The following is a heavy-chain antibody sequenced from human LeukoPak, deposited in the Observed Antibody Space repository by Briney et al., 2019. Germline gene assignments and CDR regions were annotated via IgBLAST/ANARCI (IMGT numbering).Heavy chain of an antibody. D-gene: IGHD5-18*01. CDR1: GGTFSSYA. V-gene: IGHV1-2*02. CDR2: IIPSSGGT. CDR3: AGRPDTSMVAIFDY. J-gene: IGHJ4*02. Sequence: GASVKVSCKASGGTFSSYAISWVRQAPGQGLEWMGGIIPSSGGTNYAQKFQGRVTMTGDTSISTAYMELSRLSSDDTAVYFCAGRPDTSMVAIFDYWGQGTLVTISS.